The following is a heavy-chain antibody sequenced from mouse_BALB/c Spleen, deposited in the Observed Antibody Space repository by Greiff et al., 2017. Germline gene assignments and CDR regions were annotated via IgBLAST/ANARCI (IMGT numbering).Heavy chain of an antibody. J-gene: IGHJ2*01. Sequence: EVQLVESGGDLVKPGGSLKLSCAASGFTFSSYGMSWVRQTPDKRLEWVATISSGGSYTYYPDSVKGRFTISRDNAKNTLYLQMSSLKSEDTAMYYCARRGYRYDGDFDYWGQGTTLTVSS. D-gene: IGHD2-14*01. CDR3: ARRGYRYDGDFDY. CDR2: ISSGGSYT. CDR1: GFTFSSYG. V-gene: IGHV5-6*01.